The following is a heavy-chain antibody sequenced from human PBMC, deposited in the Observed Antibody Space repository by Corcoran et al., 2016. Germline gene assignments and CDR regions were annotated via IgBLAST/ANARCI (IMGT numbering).Heavy chain of an antibody. CDR2: INAGNGNT. CDR1: GYTFTSYA. CDR3: ARDPDDRGTGYSSGWYRNWFDP. Sequence: QVQLVQSGAEVKKPGASVKVSCKASGYTFTSYAMHWVRQAPGQRLEWMGWINAGNGNTKYSQKCQGRVTITRDTSASTAYMELSSLVSEDTAVYYCARDPDDRGTGYSSGWYRNWFDPWGQGTLVTVSS. J-gene: IGHJ5*02. V-gene: IGHV1-3*01. D-gene: IGHD6-19*01.